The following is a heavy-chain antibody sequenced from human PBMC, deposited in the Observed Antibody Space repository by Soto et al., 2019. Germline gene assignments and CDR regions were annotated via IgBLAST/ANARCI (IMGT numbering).Heavy chain of an antibody. D-gene: IGHD5-18*01. CDR3: AKDFGYNYGYDAFDI. Sequence: GVSVKPSCKDPRFTYTGYSMYWVRQATEQGLEWMGWINPNSGGTNYAQKFQGWVTMTRDTSISTAYMELNSLRAEDTAVYYCAKDFGYNYGYDAFDIWGQGTMVTVSS. V-gene: IGHV1-2*04. CDR1: RFTYTGYS. CDR2: INPNSGGT. J-gene: IGHJ3*02.